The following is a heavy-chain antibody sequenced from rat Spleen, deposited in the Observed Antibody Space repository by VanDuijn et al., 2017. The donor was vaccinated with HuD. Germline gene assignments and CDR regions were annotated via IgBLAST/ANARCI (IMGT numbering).Heavy chain of an antibody. CDR3: ARPRYYDGSYYYGYYFDY. D-gene: IGHD1-12*02. CDR1: GFTFSDYY. J-gene: IGHJ2*01. CDR2: ISYEGSST. V-gene: IGHV5-22*01. Sequence: EVQLVESGGGLVQPGRSLKLSCAASGFTFSDYYMAWVRQAPKKGLEWVASISYEGSSTYYGDSVKGRFTISRDNAKSTLYLQMNSLRSEDTATYYCARPRYYDGSYYYGYYFDYWGQGVMVTVSS.